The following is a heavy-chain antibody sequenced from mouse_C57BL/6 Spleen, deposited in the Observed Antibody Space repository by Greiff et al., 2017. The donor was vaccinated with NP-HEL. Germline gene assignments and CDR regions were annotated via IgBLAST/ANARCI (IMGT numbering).Heavy chain of an antibody. V-gene: IGHV1-81*01. Sequence: QVQLQQSGAELARPGASVKLSCKASGYTFTSYGISWVKQRTGQGLEWIGEIYPRSGNTYYNEKFKGKATLTADKSSSTAYMELRSLTSEDSAVYFCARSPLYDYDGYYYAMDYGGQGTSVTVSS. D-gene: IGHD2-4*01. CDR3: ARSPLYDYDGYYYAMDY. CDR2: IYPRSGNT. J-gene: IGHJ4*01. CDR1: GYTFTSYG.